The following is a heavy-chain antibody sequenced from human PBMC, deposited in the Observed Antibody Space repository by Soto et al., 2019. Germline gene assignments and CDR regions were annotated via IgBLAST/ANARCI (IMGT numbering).Heavy chain of an antibody. CDR2: VESGGNT. D-gene: IGHD3-10*02. V-gene: IGHV4-39*01. CDR3: ARHVRGAVTMNWFDP. Sequence: QLQESGPGLVKPSETLSLTCTVSGGSIISSNFYWGWIRQPPGKGLEWIWSVESGGNTYDNPSFRSRVTLSADTSKNQFSLTMTSVTAADTAVYYCARHVRGAVTMNWFDPWGQGTPVTVSS. J-gene: IGHJ5*02. CDR1: GGSIISSNFY.